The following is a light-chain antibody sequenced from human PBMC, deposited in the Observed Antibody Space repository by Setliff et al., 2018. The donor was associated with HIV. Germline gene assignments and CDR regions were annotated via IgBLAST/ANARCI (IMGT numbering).Light chain of an antibody. CDR2: EGS. CDR3: CSYAGSSTK. Sequence: QSVLTQPASVSGSPGQSITISCTGTSSDVGSYDLVSWYQQHPGKAPKLMIYEGSKRPSGVSNRFSGSKSGNTASLTISGPQADDEADYYCCSYAGSSTKFGGGTKVTVL. J-gene: IGLJ2*01. CDR1: SSDVGSYDL. V-gene: IGLV2-23*01.